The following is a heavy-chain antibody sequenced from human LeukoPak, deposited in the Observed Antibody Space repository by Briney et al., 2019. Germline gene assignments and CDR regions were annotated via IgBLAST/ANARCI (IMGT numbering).Heavy chain of an antibody. J-gene: IGHJ4*02. V-gene: IGHV4-59*01. CDR1: GGSISSYY. D-gene: IGHD2-2*01. CDR2: VYYIGST. CDR3: ARGEEPAAAILPHPFFDY. Sequence: SETLSLTCTVSGGSISSYYWSWIRQPPGKGLEWIGYVYYIGSTNYNPSLKSRVTISVDTSKNQFSLKLRSVTAADTAVYYCARGEEPAAAILPHPFFDYWGQGTLVTVSS.